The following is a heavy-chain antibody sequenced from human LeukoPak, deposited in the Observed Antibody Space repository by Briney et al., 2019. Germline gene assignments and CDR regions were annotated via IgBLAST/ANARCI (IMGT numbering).Heavy chain of an antibody. V-gene: IGHV3-21*01. CDR2: ISSSSTYI. J-gene: IGHJ4*02. D-gene: IGHD6-19*01. CDR1: GFTLSPYG. CDR3: AREGSGVAGHFDY. Sequence: GGSLRLSCAASGFTLSPYGMNWVRQAPGKGLEWVSAISSSSTYIYYADSVKGRFTISRDNAKNSLYLQMYSPRAEDTAVYYCAREGSGVAGHFDYWGQGTLVTVSS.